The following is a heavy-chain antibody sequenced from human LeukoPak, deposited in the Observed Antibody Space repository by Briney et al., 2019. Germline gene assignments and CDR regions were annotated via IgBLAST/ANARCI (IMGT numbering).Heavy chain of an antibody. D-gene: IGHD3-22*01. J-gene: IGHJ4*02. CDR3: ARISYYYDSSGHPGYFDY. CDR1: GGSISSADYY. CDR2: IYCSGNT. V-gene: IGHV4-30-4*08. Sequence: PSETLSLTCTVSGGSISSADYYWTWIRQSPGKGLEWLGYIYCSGNTHYNPSLMGRIDISVDTSKNQFSLRLTSVTAADTAVYYCARISYYYDSSGHPGYFDYWGQGTLVTVSS.